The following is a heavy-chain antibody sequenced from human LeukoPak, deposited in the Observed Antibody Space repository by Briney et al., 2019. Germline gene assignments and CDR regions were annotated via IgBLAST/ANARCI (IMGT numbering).Heavy chain of an antibody. CDR3: ARGSSSRWYYDFWSGYGKYYFDY. CDR2: MNPNSGNT. J-gene: IGHJ4*02. CDR1: GYTFTSYD. V-gene: IGHV1-8*01. D-gene: IGHD3-3*01. Sequence: ASVKVSCKASGYTFTSYDINWVRQATGQGLEWMGWMNPNSGNTGYAQKFQGRVTTTRNTSISTAYMELSSLRSEDTAVYYCARGSSSRWYYDFWSGYGKYYFDYWGQGTLVTVSS.